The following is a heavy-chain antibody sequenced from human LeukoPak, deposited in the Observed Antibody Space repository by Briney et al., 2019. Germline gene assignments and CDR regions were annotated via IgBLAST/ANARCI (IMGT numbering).Heavy chain of an antibody. D-gene: IGHD3-3*01. CDR1: GYTLSELP. V-gene: IGHV1-24*01. CDR3: ATLGLSGYYPDS. Sequence: ASVKVSCKVSGYTLSELPIHWVRQGPGKGLEWMGGFEPEDAETVYAQKFQGRISMTDDTSIDTAYMELSSLRSEDTAIYYCATLGLSGYYPDSWGQGTLVTVSS. J-gene: IGHJ5*01. CDR2: FEPEDAET.